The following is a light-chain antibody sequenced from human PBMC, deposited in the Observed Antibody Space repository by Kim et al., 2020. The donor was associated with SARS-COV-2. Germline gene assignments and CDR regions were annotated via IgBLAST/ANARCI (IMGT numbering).Light chain of an antibody. Sequence: SPGERATLSCRASQSVSSSYLAWYQQKPGQAPRLLIYNASNRATGIPDRFSGSGSGTDFTLTISRVEPDDFAVYYCQQYGSSPRTFGQGTKVDIK. CDR2: NAS. V-gene: IGKV3-20*01. J-gene: IGKJ1*01. CDR1: QSVSSSY. CDR3: QQYGSSPRT.